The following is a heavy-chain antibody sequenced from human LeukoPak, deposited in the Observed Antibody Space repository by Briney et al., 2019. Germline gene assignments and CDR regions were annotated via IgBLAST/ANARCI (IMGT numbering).Heavy chain of an antibody. CDR2: IIPILGIA. V-gene: IGHV1-69*02. J-gene: IGHJ6*03. Sequence: ASVKVSCKASGGTFSSYTISWVRQAPGQGLEWMGRIIPILGIANYAQKFQGRVTITADKSTSTAYMELSSLRSDDTAVYYCARGYYDFWSGYYGPHDYDYYYMDVWGKGTTVTVSS. D-gene: IGHD3-3*01. CDR3: ARGYYDFWSGYYGPHDYDYYYMDV. CDR1: GGTFSSYT.